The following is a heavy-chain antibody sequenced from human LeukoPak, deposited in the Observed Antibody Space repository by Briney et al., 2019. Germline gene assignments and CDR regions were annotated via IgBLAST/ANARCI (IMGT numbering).Heavy chain of an antibody. V-gene: IGHV4-59*12. Sequence: SETLSLTCTVSGGSISSYYWSWIRQPPGKGLEWIGYIYYSGSTNYNPSLKSRVTISVDTSKNQFSLKLSSVTAADTAVYYCARGHSRAAAFPGYWGQGTLVTVSS. J-gene: IGHJ4*02. CDR3: ARGHSRAAAFPGY. CDR1: GGSISSYY. CDR2: IYYSGST. D-gene: IGHD6-13*01.